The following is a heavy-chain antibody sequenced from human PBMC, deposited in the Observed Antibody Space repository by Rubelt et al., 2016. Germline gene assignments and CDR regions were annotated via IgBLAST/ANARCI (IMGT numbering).Heavy chain of an antibody. Sequence: GSLRLSCAASGFSFSMYWMHWVRQVPGKGLVWVSRIYSDVSSTTYADSVKGRFTISRDNSENSLFLQMNSLRVEDTAVYYCARDWYNWNYVDALEVWGPGTMVTVSS. J-gene: IGHJ3*01. CDR1: GFSFSMYW. CDR3: ARDWYNWNYVDALEV. D-gene: IGHD1-7*01. CDR2: IYSDVSST. V-gene: IGHV3-74*01.